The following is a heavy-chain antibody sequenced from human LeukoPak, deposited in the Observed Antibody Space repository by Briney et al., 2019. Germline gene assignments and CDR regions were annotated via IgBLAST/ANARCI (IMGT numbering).Heavy chain of an antibody. Sequence: SVKVSXXASGYTFPSYFMHWVRQAPGQGLEWMGIINPTGGSTTYAQKFQGRVTMTRDTSTSTVYMELSSLRSDDTAVYYCARTAARRFDYWGQGTLVTVSS. J-gene: IGHJ4*02. CDR1: GYTFPSYF. CDR2: INPTGGST. V-gene: IGHV1-46*01. D-gene: IGHD6-6*01. CDR3: ARTAARRFDY.